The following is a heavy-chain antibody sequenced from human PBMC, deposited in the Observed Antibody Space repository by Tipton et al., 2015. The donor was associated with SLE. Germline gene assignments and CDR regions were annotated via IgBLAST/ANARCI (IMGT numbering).Heavy chain of an antibody. Sequence: SLRLSCAASGFTFNNYVMSWVRQAPGKGLEWVSGISGSGTTTYYADSVKGRFTISRDNSKNTLYLQMNTLRVEDTAIYSCARHRGGKYPDAFDVWGQGTMVTVSS. D-gene: IGHD2-2*01. CDR1: GFTFNNYV. J-gene: IGHJ3*01. CDR2: ISGSGTTT. CDR3: ARHRGGKYPDAFDV. V-gene: IGHV3-23*01.